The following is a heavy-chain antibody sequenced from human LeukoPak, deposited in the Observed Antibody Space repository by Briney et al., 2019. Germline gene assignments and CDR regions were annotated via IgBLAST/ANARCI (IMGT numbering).Heavy chain of an antibody. CDR1: GFSFSSYE. CDR2: ISSSGTNK. CDR3: ARAGFYYGMDV. V-gene: IGHV3-48*03. J-gene: IGHJ6*02. Sequence: GGSLRLSCAASGFSFSSYEMNWVRQAPGKGLEWISYISSSGTNKYYADSVKGRFTISRDNAKNSPYLQMNTLRAEDTAVYYCARAGFYYGMDVWGQGTTVTVSS.